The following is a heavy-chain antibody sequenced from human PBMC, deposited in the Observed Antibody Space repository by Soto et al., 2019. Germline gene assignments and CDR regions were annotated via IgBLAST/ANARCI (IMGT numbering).Heavy chain of an antibody. Sequence: SETLSLTCAVYGGSFSGYYWSWIRQPPGKGLESIGEINHSGSTNYNPSLKSRVTISVDTSKNQFSLKLSSVTAADTAVYYCARGTNVVTAMVYYYYGMDVWGQGTTVTVSS. V-gene: IGHV4-34*01. J-gene: IGHJ6*02. CDR3: ARGTNVVTAMVYYYYGMDV. CDR1: GGSFSGYY. CDR2: INHSGST. D-gene: IGHD2-21*02.